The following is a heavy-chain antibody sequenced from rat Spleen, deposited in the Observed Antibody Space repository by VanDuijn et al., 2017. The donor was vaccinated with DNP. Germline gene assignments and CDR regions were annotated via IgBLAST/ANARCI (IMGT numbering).Heavy chain of an antibody. V-gene: IGHV3-1*01. D-gene: IGHD1-7*01. CDR2: ISYSGRT. CDR1: GSSITSNY. CDR3: ARRTRYFDY. Sequence: EVQLQESGSGLVKPSQSLSLTCSVTGSSITSNYWGWIRKFPGNKMEYIGHISYSGRTDYNPSLKSRISITRDTSRNHFFLHLISVTTEDTATYYCARRTRYFDYWGQGVMVTVSS. J-gene: IGHJ2*01.